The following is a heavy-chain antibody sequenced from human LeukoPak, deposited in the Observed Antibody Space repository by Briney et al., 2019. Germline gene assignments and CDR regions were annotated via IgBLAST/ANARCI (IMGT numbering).Heavy chain of an antibody. J-gene: IGHJ4*02. Sequence: GRSLRLSCAASGFTFSSYGMHWVRQAPGKGLEWVAFIRYDGSNKYYADSVKGRFTISRDNSKNTLYLQMNSLRAEDTAVYYCAKDLVGTAMVLLFDYWGQGTLVTVSS. CDR2: IRYDGSNK. V-gene: IGHV3-30*02. CDR3: AKDLVGTAMVLLFDY. CDR1: GFTFSSYG. D-gene: IGHD5-18*01.